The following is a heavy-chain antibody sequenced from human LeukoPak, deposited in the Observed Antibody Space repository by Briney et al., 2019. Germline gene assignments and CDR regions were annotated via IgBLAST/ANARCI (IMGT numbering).Heavy chain of an antibody. J-gene: IGHJ4*02. D-gene: IGHD6-13*01. CDR2: ISSSGSTI. CDR1: GFIFSSYE. Sequence: GGSLRLSCAASGFIFSSYEMNWVRQAPGKGLEWVSYISSSGSTIYYADSVKGRFTISRDNAKNSLYLQMNSLRAEDTAVYYCARDPGTYFDYWGQGTLVTVSS. CDR3: ARDPGTYFDY. V-gene: IGHV3-48*03.